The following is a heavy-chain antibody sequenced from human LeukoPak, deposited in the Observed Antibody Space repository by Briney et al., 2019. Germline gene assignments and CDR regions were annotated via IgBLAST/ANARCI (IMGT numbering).Heavy chain of an antibody. D-gene: IGHD6-13*01. J-gene: IGHJ6*03. CDR2: IYSGGST. V-gene: IGHV3-53*01. Sequence: GGSLRLSCAASGFTVSRNYMSWVRQAPGKGLEWVSVIYSGGSTYYADSVKGRFTISRDNSKNTPYLQMNSLRAEDTAVYYCAREGAAAGTEAGYYYYMDVWGKGTTVTVSS. CDR3: AREGAAAGTEAGYYYYMDV. CDR1: GFTVSRNY.